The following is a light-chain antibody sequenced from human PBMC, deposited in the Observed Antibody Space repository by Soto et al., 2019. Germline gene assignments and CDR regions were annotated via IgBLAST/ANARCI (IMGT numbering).Light chain of an antibody. CDR2: DAS. CDR3: QQRFNWPPYP. Sequence: EIVLTQSPATLSLSPGERATLSCRASQSVDNYLAWYQQKPGQAPRLLIYDASNRAPGIPARFSGSGSGTDLNLTISRLEPVDFAVYYYQQRFNWPPYPFGQGTKLEI. CDR1: QSVDNY. V-gene: IGKV3-11*01. J-gene: IGKJ2*01.